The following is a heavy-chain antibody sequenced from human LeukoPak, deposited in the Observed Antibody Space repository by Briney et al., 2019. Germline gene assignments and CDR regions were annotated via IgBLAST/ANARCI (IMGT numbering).Heavy chain of an antibody. Sequence: GRSLRLSCKGSGFSVGDHAMSWVRQAPGQGLEWVGFIRSNAYRGTTEYAASVKGRFTISRDDSNNIAYLQMNSLKTEDTAVYYCSRGPIELWVHNGMDVLGQGTTVTVSS. CDR3: SRGPIELWVHNGMDV. V-gene: IGHV3-49*04. CDR2: IRSNAYRGTT. CDR1: GFSVGDHA. J-gene: IGHJ6*02. D-gene: IGHD5-18*01.